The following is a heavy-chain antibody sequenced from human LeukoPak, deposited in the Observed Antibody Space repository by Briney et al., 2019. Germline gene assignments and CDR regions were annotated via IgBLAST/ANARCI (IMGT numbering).Heavy chain of an antibody. Sequence: GGSLRLSCAASGFTFSSCWMHWVRQAPGKGLVWVSRINSDGSSTSYADSVKGRFTISRDNAKNTLYLQMNSLRAEDTAVYYCARIPLDYYDSSGGNAFDIWGQGTMVTVSS. J-gene: IGHJ3*02. CDR2: INSDGSST. CDR1: GFTFSSCW. V-gene: IGHV3-74*01. CDR3: ARIPLDYYDSSGGNAFDI. D-gene: IGHD3-22*01.